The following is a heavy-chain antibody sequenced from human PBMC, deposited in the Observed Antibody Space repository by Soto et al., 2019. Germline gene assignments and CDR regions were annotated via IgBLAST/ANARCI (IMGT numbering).Heavy chain of an antibody. Sequence: PSETLCLTCTVSGGSISSGGYYWSWHRQHPGKGLEWIGYIFYSGSTYYNPSLKSRVIISVDMSKNQFSLNLSSVTAADTAVYYCARNYDFWQFDYWGQGTLVTVSS. CDR1: GGSISSGGYY. J-gene: IGHJ4*02. CDR3: ARNYDFWQFDY. V-gene: IGHV4-31*03. D-gene: IGHD3-3*01. CDR2: IFYSGST.